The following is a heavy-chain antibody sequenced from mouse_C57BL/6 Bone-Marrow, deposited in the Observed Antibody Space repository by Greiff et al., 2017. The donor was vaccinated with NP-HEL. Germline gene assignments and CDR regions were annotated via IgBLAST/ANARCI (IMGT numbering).Heavy chain of an antibody. D-gene: IGHD1-1*01. CDR2: ISDGGSYT. CDR3: ARGINYYGSSYEAMDY. V-gene: IGHV5-4*01. CDR1: GFTFSSYA. Sequence: DVHLVESGGGLVKPGGSLKLSCAASGFTFSSYAMSWVRQTPEKRLEWVATISDGGSYTYYPDNVKGRFTISRDNAKNNLYLQMSHLKSEDTAMYYCARGINYYGSSYEAMDYWGQGTSVTVSS. J-gene: IGHJ4*01.